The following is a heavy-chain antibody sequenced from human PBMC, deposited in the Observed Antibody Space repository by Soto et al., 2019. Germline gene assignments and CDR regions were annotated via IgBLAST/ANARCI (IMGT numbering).Heavy chain of an antibody. CDR1: GSSLSNYY. Sequence: SETLSLTCSVSGSSLSNYYWSWIRQPPGKGLEWIGYIYYSGSTKYSPSLKSRVTISLDTSKNQFPLMLTSVTTADTAIYYCARDATAVSAYGMDVWGQGTTVTVS. CDR2: IYYSGST. V-gene: IGHV4-59*01. J-gene: IGHJ6*02. CDR3: ARDATAVSAYGMDV. D-gene: IGHD6-19*01.